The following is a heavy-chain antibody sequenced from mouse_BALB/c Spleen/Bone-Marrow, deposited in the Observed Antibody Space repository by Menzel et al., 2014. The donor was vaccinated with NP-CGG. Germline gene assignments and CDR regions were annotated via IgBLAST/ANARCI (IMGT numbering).Heavy chain of an antibody. J-gene: IGHJ3*01. CDR3: TRYDYDWFAY. CDR1: GYTFTSYW. Sequence: VQLQQSGAELVRPGASVKLSCKASGYTFTSYWINWVKQRPGQGLEWIGNIYPSDSYTNYNQKFKDKATLTVDKSSSTAYTQLSSPTSEDSAVYYCTRYDYDWFAYWGQGTLVTVSA. D-gene: IGHD2-4*01. CDR2: IYPSDSYT. V-gene: IGHV1-69*02.